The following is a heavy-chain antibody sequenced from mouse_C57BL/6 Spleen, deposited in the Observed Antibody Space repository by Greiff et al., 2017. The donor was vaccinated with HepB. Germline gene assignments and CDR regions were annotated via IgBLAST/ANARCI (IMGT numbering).Heavy chain of an antibody. J-gene: IGHJ4*01. V-gene: IGHV5-17*01. Sequence: EVMLVESGGGLVKPGGSLKLSCAASGFTFSDYGMHWVRQAPEKGLEWVAYISSGSSTIYYADTVKGRFTISRDTAKNTLFLQMTSLRSEDTAMYYCARTYDYYAMDYWGQGTSVTVSS. CDR1: GFTFSDYG. CDR3: ARTYDYYAMDY. CDR2: ISSGSSTI.